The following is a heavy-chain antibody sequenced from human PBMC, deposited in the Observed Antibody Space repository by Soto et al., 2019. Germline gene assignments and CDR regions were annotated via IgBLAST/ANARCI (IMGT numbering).Heavy chain of an antibody. CDR3: ARGLHYDYIWGSYRYNWFDP. V-gene: IGHV4-34*01. J-gene: IGHJ5*02. CDR1: GGSFSGYY. Sequence: QVQLQQWGAGLLKPSETLSLTCAVYGGSFSGYYWSWIRQPPGKGLECIGEINHSGSTNYNPSLKSRVTISVDTSKNQFSLKLSSVTAADTAVYYCARGLHYDYIWGSYRYNWFDPWGQGTLVTVSS. D-gene: IGHD3-16*02. CDR2: INHSGST.